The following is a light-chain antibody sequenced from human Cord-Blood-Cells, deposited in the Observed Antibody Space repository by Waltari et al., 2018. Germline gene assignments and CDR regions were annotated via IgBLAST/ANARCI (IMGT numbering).Light chain of an antibody. Sequence: QSALTQPASVSGSPGQSITISCPGTSSDVGSYNLVSWYQQHPGKAPKLMIYEDSKRPSGVSNRFSGSKSGNTASLTISGLQAEDEADYYCCSYAGSSTLVFGGGTKLTVL. CDR1: SSDVGSYNL. CDR3: CSYAGSSTLV. V-gene: IGLV2-23*01. CDR2: EDS. J-gene: IGLJ3*02.